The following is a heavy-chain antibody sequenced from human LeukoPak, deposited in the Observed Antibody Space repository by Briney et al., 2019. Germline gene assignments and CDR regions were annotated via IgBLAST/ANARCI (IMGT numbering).Heavy chain of an antibody. CDR3: AKDFRRYSSSHDAFDI. D-gene: IGHD6-13*01. CDR1: GFTFSSYG. J-gene: IGHJ3*02. V-gene: IGHV3-30*18. CDR2: ISYDGSNK. Sequence: GRSLRLSCAASGFTFSSYGMHWVRQAPGKGLEWVAVISYDGSNKYYADSVKGRFTISRDNSKNTLYLQMNSLRAEDTAVYYCAKDFRRYSSSHDAFDIWGQGTMVTVSS.